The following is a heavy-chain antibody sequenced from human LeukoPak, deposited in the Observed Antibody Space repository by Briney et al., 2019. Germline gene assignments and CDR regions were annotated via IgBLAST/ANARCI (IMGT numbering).Heavy chain of an antibody. J-gene: IGHJ4*02. CDR2: ISGSGGTT. Sequence: GGSLRLSCTVSGFTVSSNSMSWVRQAPGKGLEWVSGISGSGGTTYYADSVKGRFTISRDNSKNTLYLQMNSLRAEDTAVYYCAKMRVGGLRGGSFDYWGQGTLVTVSS. V-gene: IGHV3-23*01. D-gene: IGHD3-16*01. CDR1: GFTVSSNS. CDR3: AKMRVGGLRGGSFDY.